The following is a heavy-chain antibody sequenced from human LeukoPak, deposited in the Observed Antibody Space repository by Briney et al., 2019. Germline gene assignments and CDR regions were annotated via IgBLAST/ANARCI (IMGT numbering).Heavy chain of an antibody. Sequence: RASVKVSCKASGYTFTGYYMHWVRQAPGHGLKWMDCTNPNSGGTNYAQKFQGRITMTRDTSISTAYMELSRLRSDDTAVYYCAGDSAASIAAPAEVDYWGQGTLVTVSS. V-gene: IGHV1-2*02. CDR2: TNPNSGGT. CDR1: GYTFTGYY. D-gene: IGHD6-6*01. CDR3: AGDSAASIAAPAEVDY. J-gene: IGHJ4*02.